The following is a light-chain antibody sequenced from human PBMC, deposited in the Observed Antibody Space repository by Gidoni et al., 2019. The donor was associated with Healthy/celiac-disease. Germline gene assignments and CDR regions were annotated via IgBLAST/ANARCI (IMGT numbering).Light chain of an antibody. CDR2: DVS. Sequence: QSALTQPASVSGSPGQSITISCTGTSSDVGGYNYVSWYQQHPGKAPKLMIYDVSNRPSGVSNRFSGSKSGNPASLTISGLQAEDEADYYCSSYTSSSTPTWVFGGGTKLTVL. J-gene: IGLJ3*02. CDR3: SSYTSSSTPTWV. V-gene: IGLV2-14*01. CDR1: SSDVGGYNY.